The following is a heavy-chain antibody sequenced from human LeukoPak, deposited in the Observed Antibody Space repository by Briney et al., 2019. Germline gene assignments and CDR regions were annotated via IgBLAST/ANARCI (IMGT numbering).Heavy chain of an antibody. D-gene: IGHD3-3*01. CDR3: ESSITIFGVVIIRGY. CDR2: INHSGST. J-gene: IGHJ4*02. V-gene: IGHV4-34*01. CDR1: GGSFSGYY. Sequence: PSETLSLTCAVYGGSFSGYYWSWIRQPPGKGLEWIGEINHSGSTNYNPSLKSRVTISVDTSKNQFSLKLSSVTAADTAVYYCESSITIFGVVIIRGYWGQGTLVTVSS.